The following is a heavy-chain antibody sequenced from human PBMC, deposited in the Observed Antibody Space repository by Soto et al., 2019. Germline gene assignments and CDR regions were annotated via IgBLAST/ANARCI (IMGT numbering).Heavy chain of an antibody. CDR2: IRSKFNTYAT. CDR1: GFTFSGSG. CDR3: STHSKGYDYWSGYPTFALDV. Sequence: GGSLRLSCTASGFTFSGSGVHWVRQASGKGLEWVGRIRSKFNTYATSYAVSVKGRFTISRDDSKNTAYLQMNSLRIEDTAVYYCSTHSKGYDYWSGYPTFALDVWGQGTTVTVSS. V-gene: IGHV3-73*01. D-gene: IGHD3-3*01. J-gene: IGHJ6*02.